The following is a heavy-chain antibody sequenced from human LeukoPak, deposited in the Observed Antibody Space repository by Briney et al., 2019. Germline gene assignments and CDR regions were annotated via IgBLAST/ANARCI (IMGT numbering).Heavy chain of an antibody. D-gene: IGHD3-22*01. J-gene: IGHJ4*02. V-gene: IGHV1-24*01. CDR1: GYTFTAYY. Sequence: GASVKVSCKASGYTFTAYYMHWVRQAPGKGLEWMGGFDPEDGETIYAQKFQGRVTMTEDTPTDTAYMELSSLRSEDTAVYYCATVPYYYDSRLLDYWGQGTLVTVSS. CDR3: ATVPYYYDSRLLDY. CDR2: FDPEDGET.